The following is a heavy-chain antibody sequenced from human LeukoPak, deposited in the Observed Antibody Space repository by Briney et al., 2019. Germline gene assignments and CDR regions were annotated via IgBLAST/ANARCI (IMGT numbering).Heavy chain of an antibody. J-gene: IGHJ4*02. CDR1: GFPFSIYE. CDR3: ALLAVASDFDY. CDR2: IGSSGTTI. Sequence: GGSLRLSCAVSGFPFSIYEMNWVRQAPGKGLEWVSNIGSSGTTIYYADSVKGRFSISRDNAKSSLYLQMNSLRVEDTAVYYCALLAVASDFDYWGQGALVTVPS. D-gene: IGHD6-19*01. V-gene: IGHV3-48*03.